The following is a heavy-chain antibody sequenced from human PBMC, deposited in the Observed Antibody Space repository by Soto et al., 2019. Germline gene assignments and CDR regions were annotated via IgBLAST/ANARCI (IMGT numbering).Heavy chain of an antibody. D-gene: IGHD2-21*02. CDR2: MYNTGST. Sequence: SETLSRTCKVSGGSISTYYWSWIRQPPGKGLEWIGYMYNTGSTIYNPSLKSRVTISVDTSKNQFSLKLNSVTAADTAVYYCARDLWGYCGADCYPLDVWGQGTTVTVS. V-gene: IGHV4-59*01. J-gene: IGHJ6*02. CDR3: ARDLWGYCGADCYPLDV. CDR1: GGSISTYY.